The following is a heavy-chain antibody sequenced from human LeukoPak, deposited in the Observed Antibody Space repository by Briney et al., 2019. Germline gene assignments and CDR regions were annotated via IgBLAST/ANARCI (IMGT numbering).Heavy chain of an antibody. J-gene: IGHJ4*02. Sequence: PGGSLRLSCAASGFTFSSYGMHWVRQAPGKGLEWVAVISYDGSNKYYADSMKGRFTISRDNSKNTLYLQMNSLRAEDTAVYYCAKDGQLLDYWGQGTLVTVSS. D-gene: IGHD5-18*01. CDR1: GFTFSSYG. CDR2: ISYDGSNK. CDR3: AKDGQLLDY. V-gene: IGHV3-30*18.